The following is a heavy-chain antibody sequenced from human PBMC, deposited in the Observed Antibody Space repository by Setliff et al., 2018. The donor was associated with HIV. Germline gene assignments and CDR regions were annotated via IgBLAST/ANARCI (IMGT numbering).Heavy chain of an antibody. V-gene: IGHV4-39*02. CDR3: ARDRDYFYGGMDV. D-gene: IGHD4-17*01. CDR2: IYYSGST. J-gene: IGHJ6*02. CDR1: GGSISSSSYY. Sequence: KPSETLSLTCNVSGGSISSSSYYWGWIRQPPGKGLEWIGSIYYSGSTYYNPPLKSRVTISVDTSKNQFSLKLSSVTAADTAVYYCARDRDYFYGGMDVWGPGTTVTVSS.